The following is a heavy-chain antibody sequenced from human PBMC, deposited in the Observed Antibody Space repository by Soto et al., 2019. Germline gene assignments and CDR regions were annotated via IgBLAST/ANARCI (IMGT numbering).Heavy chain of an antibody. V-gene: IGHV4-61*01. J-gene: IGHJ5*02. CDR1: GGSVSSGSYY. CDR2: IYYSGST. CDR3: ARRGDSSGYYYQNWFDP. D-gene: IGHD3-22*01. Sequence: SETLSLTCTVSGGSVSSGSYYWSWIRQPPGKGLEWIGYIYYSGSTNYNPSLKSRVTISVDTSKNQFSLKLSSVTAADTAVYYCARRGDSSGYYYQNWFDPWGQGTLVTVSS.